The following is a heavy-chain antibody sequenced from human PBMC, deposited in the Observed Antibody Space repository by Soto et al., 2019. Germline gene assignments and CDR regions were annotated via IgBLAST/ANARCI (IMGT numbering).Heavy chain of an antibody. Sequence: SGPTLVNPTQTLTLTRTFSGFSLSTSGVGVGWIRQPPGKALEWLALIYWDDDKRYSPSLKSRLTITKDTSKNQVVLTMTNMDPVDTATYYCALTVLLGYCSGGSCYSNWFDPWGQGTLVTVSS. CDR2: IYWDDDK. V-gene: IGHV2-5*02. J-gene: IGHJ5*02. D-gene: IGHD2-15*01. CDR3: ALTVLLGYCSGGSCYSNWFDP. CDR1: GFSLSTSGVG.